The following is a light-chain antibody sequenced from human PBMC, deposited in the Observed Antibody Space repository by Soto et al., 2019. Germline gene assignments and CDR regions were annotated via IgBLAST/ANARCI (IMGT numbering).Light chain of an antibody. CDR1: HDMSRY. CDR2: AAA. V-gene: IGKV1-39*01. J-gene: IGKJ1*01. Sequence: DIQLTQSPSSLFASVGDRVTITCRASHDMSRYLNWYQQKPGKAPNLLIYAAASLQGGVPSRVSGSGSGTDFTLTIITLQPEDFATYYCQQTYSTRWTFGQGTKVEIK. CDR3: QQTYSTRWT.